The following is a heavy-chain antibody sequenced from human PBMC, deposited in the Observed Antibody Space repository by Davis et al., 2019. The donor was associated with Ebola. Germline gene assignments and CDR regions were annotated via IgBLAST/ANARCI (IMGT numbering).Heavy chain of an antibody. CDR3: ARVRSDYYYGMDV. J-gene: IGHJ6*04. D-gene: IGHD1-26*01. Sequence: GGSLKLSCAASGFTFSSYDMHWVRQATGKGLEWVSAICAAGDTYYPGYVKGRFTISRENAKNSLYLQMNSLRAGDTAVYYCARVRSDYYYGMDVWGKGTTVTVSS. CDR2: ICAAGDT. V-gene: IGHV3-13*01. CDR1: GFTFSSYD.